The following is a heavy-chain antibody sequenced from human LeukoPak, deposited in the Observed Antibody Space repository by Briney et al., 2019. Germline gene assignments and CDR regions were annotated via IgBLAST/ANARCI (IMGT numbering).Heavy chain of an antibody. CDR1: GGSISSGDYY. J-gene: IGHJ4*02. V-gene: IGHV4-30-4*01. Sequence: PSQTLSLTCTVSGGSISSGDYYWSWIRQPPGKGLEWIGYIYYSGSTYYNPSLKSRVTISVDTSKNQFSLKLSSVTAADTAVYCCARLGNWGYIFDYWGQGTLVTVSS. CDR2: IYYSGST. D-gene: IGHD7-27*01. CDR3: ARLGNWGYIFDY.